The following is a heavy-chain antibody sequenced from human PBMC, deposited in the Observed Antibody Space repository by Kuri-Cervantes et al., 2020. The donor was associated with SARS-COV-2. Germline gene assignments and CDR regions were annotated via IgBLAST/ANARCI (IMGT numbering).Heavy chain of an antibody. V-gene: IGHV3-30*03. D-gene: IGHD2-21*02. CDR3: ARENQYIVVVTAIPDYAFDI. CDR1: GFTFSSYG. J-gene: IGHJ3*02. Sequence: GESLKISCAASGFTFSSYGMHWVRQAPGKGLEWVAVISYDGSNKYYADSVKGRFTISRDNPKNTLYLQMNSLRAEDTAVYYCARENQYIVVVTAIPDYAFDIWGQGTMVTVSS. CDR2: ISYDGSNK.